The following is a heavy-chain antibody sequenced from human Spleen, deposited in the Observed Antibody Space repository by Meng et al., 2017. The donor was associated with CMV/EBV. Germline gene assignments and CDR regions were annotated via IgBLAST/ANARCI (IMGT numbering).Heavy chain of an antibody. CDR1: ESTFTGSY. V-gene: IGHV1-18*04. J-gene: IGHJ4*02. CDR3: ARRGADDFWRFDY. Sequence: VHLGNSRAWWKRPGASVKVSFQASESTFTGSYMHWVRQAPGQGLEWMGWISAYNGNTNYAQKLQGRVTMTTDTSTSTAYMELRSLRSDDTAVYYCARRGADDFWRFDYWGQGTLVTVSS. D-gene: IGHD3-3*01. CDR2: ISAYNGNT.